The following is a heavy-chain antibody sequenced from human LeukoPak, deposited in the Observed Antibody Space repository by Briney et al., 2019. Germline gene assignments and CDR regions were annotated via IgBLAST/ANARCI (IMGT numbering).Heavy chain of an antibody. CDR1: GFTFSSYW. Sequence: GGSLRLSCAASGFTFSSYWMSWVRQAPGKGLEWVANIKQDGSEKHYVDSVKGRFTISRDNAKKSLFLHMNSLRVEDTAVYYCARGSEYTSSSNYYFDYWGQGTLVTVSS. CDR2: IKQDGSEK. J-gene: IGHJ4*02. D-gene: IGHD6-6*01. V-gene: IGHV3-7*01. CDR3: ARGSEYTSSSNYYFDY.